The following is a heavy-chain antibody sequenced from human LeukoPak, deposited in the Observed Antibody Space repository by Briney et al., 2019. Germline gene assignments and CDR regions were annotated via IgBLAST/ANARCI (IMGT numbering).Heavy chain of an antibody. Sequence: GSLRLSCAASGFTFSSYSMNWVRQAPGKVLEWIAILYHSGSTYYNPSLKSRVTISADTSKNQFSLNLSSVTAADTAIYYCARVYSSSWYWNWFDPWGQGTLVTVSS. CDR1: GFTFSSYS. CDR3: ARVYSSSWYWNWFDP. V-gene: IGHV4-38-2*01. D-gene: IGHD6-13*01. CDR2: LYHSGST. J-gene: IGHJ5*02.